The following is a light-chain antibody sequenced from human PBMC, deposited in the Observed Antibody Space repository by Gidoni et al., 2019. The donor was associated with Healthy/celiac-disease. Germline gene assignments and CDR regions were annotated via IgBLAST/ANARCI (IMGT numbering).Light chain of an antibody. CDR2: QDS. V-gene: IGLV3-1*01. Sequence: SYALTQPLSVSVSPGQTASITCSGDKLGDKYACWYQQKPGQSPVLVIYQDSKRPSGIPERFSGSNSGNTATLTISGTQAMDEADYYCQAWDSSTAVFGGGTKLTVL. J-gene: IGLJ2*01. CDR3: QAWDSSTAV. CDR1: KLGDKY.